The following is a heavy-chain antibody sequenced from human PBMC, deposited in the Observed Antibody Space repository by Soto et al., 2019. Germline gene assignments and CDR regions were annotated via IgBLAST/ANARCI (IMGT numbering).Heavy chain of an antibody. V-gene: IGHV3-23*01. Sequence: GGSLRLSCAASGFTFSSYAMSWVRQAPGKALEWVSAISGSGGSTYYADSVKGRFTISRDNSKNTLYLQMNSLRAEDTAVYYCAKDYYYGSGNLAGGMDVWGQGTTVTVSS. D-gene: IGHD3-10*01. CDR2: ISGSGGST. CDR3: AKDYYYGSGNLAGGMDV. CDR1: GFTFSSYA. J-gene: IGHJ6*02.